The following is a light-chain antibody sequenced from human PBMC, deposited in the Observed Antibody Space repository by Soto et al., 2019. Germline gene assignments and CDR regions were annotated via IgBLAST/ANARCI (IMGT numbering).Light chain of an antibody. J-gene: IGKJ3*01. CDR3: HQFGSSPLFT. CDR1: QSVSSSY. CDR2: GAS. Sequence: EIVLTQSPGTLSLSPGERATLSCRASQSVSSSYLAWYQQKPGQAPRLLIYGASSRATGIPDRFSGSGSGTDFTLTISRLEPEDFAGYDFHQFGSSPLFTFGPGTQVDVK. V-gene: IGKV3-20*01.